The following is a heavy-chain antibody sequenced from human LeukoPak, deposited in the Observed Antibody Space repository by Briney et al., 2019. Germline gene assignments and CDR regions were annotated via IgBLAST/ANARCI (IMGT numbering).Heavy chain of an antibody. CDR2: INPNSGGT. Sequence: GASVKVSCKASGYTFTGYYMHWVRQAPGQGLEWMGWINPNSGGTNYAQKFQGRVTMTRDTSISTAYMELSRLRSDDTAVYYCARAWSTRGYSGYDWRYYFDYWGQGTLVTVSS. CDR3: ARAWSTRGYSGYDWRYYFDY. V-gene: IGHV1-2*02. CDR1: GYTFTGYY. J-gene: IGHJ4*02. D-gene: IGHD5-12*01.